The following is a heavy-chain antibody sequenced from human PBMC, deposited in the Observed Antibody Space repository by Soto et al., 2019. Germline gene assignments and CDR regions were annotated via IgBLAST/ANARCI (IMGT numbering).Heavy chain of an antibody. D-gene: IGHD3-3*01. Sequence: GGSLRLSCAASGFTFSSYSMNWVRQAPGKGLEYVSVINSGGNASYADSVKGRFSISRDTSKNTVYLEMKNLRAEDTAVYYCARAEYFDFWSGYPNWLDPWGQGTLVTVSS. CDR2: INSGGNA. CDR1: GFTFSSYS. J-gene: IGHJ5*02. CDR3: ARAEYFDFWSGYPNWLDP. V-gene: IGHV3-53*01.